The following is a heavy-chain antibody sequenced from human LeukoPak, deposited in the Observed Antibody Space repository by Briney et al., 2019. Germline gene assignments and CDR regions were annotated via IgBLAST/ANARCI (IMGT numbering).Heavy chain of an antibody. CDR1: GGTFNNSA. D-gene: IGHD4-17*01. Sequence: VASVKVSCKTSGGTFNNSAISWVRQAPGQGLEWLGGIMPLFGTAGYAQIFQGRVTITKDESTRTVYLELTSLTSDETAVYYCARDVHGDYGSGWFDPWGQGTLVSVSS. CDR2: IMPLFGTA. J-gene: IGHJ5*02. V-gene: IGHV1-69*05. CDR3: ARDVHGDYGSGWFDP.